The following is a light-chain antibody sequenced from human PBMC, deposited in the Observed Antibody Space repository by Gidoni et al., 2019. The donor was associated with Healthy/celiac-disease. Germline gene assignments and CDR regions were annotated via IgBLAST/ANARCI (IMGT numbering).Light chain of an antibody. J-gene: IGKJ2*01. CDR2: DAS. Sequence: DNQMTKAPSSLSASVGDRVTITCQASQDISNYLKWYQQKPGKAPKLLIYDASNLETGVPSKFSGSGSGTDFTFTISSLQPEDIATYYCQQYDNLPYTFXRXTKLEIK. V-gene: IGKV1-33*01. CDR3: QQYDNLPYT. CDR1: QDISNY.